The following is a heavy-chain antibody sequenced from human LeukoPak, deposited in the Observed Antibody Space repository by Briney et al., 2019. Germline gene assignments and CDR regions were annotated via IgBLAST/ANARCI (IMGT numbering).Heavy chain of an antibody. V-gene: IGHV3-74*01. Sequence: GGSLRLSCAASGFTFSSYWMHWVRQAPGKGLVWVSRINSDGSSTSYADSVKGRFTISRDNAKNTLYLQTNNLRAEDTAVYYCARPYEGGAFDIWGQGTMVTVSS. CDR3: ARPYEGGAFDI. CDR1: GFTFSSYW. CDR2: INSDGSST. J-gene: IGHJ3*02. D-gene: IGHD3-22*01.